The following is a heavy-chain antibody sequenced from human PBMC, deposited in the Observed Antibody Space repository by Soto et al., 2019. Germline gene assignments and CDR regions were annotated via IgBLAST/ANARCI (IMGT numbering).Heavy chain of an antibody. CDR2: IYYSGST. Sequence: QVQLQESGPGLVKPSQTLSLTCTVSGGSISSGGYYWSWIRQHPGKGLEWIGYIYYSGSTYYNPSLKSRVTISVDTSKNQFSLKLSSVTAADTAVYYCARDANDAGAGYDFWSGYPGIYYGMDVWGQGTTVTVSS. D-gene: IGHD3-3*01. V-gene: IGHV4-31*03. CDR3: ARDANDAGAGYDFWSGYPGIYYGMDV. J-gene: IGHJ6*02. CDR1: GGSISSGGYY.